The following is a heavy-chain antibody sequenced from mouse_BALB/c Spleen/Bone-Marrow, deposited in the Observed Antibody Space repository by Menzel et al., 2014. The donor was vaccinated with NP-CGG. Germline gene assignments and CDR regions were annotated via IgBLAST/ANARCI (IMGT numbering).Heavy chain of an antibody. D-gene: IGHD2-14*01. CDR1: GFNIKDTY. V-gene: IGHV14-3*02. J-gene: IGHJ1*01. CDR3: ASYRYAWYFDV. Sequence: FQLQKPGAELVKPGASVKLSCTASGFNIKDTYMHWVKQRPEQGLEWIGRIDPANGNTKYDPKFQGKATITADTSSNTAYLQLSSLTSEDTAVYYCASYRYAWYFDVWGAGTPVTVPS. CDR2: IDPANGNT.